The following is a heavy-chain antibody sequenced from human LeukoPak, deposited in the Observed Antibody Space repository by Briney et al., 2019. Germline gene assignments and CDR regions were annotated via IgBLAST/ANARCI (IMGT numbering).Heavy chain of an antibody. D-gene: IGHD1-26*01. CDR1: GFTFSSYA. V-gene: IGHV3-30-3*01. J-gene: IGHJ4*02. CDR3: ARDSRYSGSYRSYFDY. Sequence: GGSLRLSCAASGFTFSSYAMHWVRQAPGKGLEWVAVISYDGSNKYYADSVKGRFTISRDNSKNTLYLQMNSLRAEDTAVYYCARDSRYSGSYRSYFDYWGQGTLVTVSS. CDR2: ISYDGSNK.